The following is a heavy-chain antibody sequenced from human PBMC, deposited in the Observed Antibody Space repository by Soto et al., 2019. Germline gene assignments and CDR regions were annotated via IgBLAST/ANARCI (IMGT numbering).Heavy chain of an antibody. D-gene: IGHD6-25*01. V-gene: IGHV1-69*01. J-gene: IGHJ4*02. CDR3: ARGSIAAASYFAY. Sequence: QVQLVQSGAEVKKPGSSVKVSCKASGGTFSNYAISWVRQAPGQGLEWMGAIMPMFGAANYAQKFQGTVTITADESTSTVYMELSSLRSEDTAVYYCARGSIAAASYFAYWGQGTLITVSS. CDR1: GGTFSNYA. CDR2: IMPMFGAA.